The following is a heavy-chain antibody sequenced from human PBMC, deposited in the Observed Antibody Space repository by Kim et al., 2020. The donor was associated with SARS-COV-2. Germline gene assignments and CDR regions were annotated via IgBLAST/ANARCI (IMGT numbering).Heavy chain of an antibody. D-gene: IGHD1-7*01. CDR3: AKPQVRTNGITGTTSFDY. J-gene: IGHJ4*02. V-gene: IGHV3-30*02. Sequence: KGRFTISRDNSKNPLYLQMNSLRAEDTAVYYCAKPQVRTNGITGTTSFDYWGQGTLVTVSS.